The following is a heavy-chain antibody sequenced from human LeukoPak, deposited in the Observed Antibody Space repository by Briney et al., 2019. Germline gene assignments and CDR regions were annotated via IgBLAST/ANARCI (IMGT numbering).Heavy chain of an antibody. D-gene: IGHD3-22*01. CDR3: ARNDYESSGFDF. J-gene: IGHJ4*02. CDR2: IYYSGST. V-gene: IGHV4-28*01. CDR1: GYSISTSNW. Sequence: SETLSLTCAVSGYSISTSNWWGWIRQPPGKGLEWIGYIYYSGSTFYDPSLKSRVTMSVDTSNNQFSLKLSSVTAVDSAVYYCARNDYESSGFDFWGQGALVTVSS.